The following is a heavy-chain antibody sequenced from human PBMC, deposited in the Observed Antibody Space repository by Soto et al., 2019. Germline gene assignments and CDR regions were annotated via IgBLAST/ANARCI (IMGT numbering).Heavy chain of an antibody. CDR2: INHSGST. D-gene: IGHD3-10*01. J-gene: IGHJ6*02. V-gene: IGHV4-34*01. CDR3: ARGVRGSGSSNRRYYYYGMDV. CDR1: GGSFSGYY. Sequence: QVQLQQWGAGLLKPSETLSLTCAVYGGSFSGYYWSWIRQPPGQGLEWFGEINHSGSTNYNPSLKSRVTIAVDTSKDQFSLKLSSVTAADTAVYYCARGVRGSGSSNRRYYYYGMDVWCQGTTVTVS.